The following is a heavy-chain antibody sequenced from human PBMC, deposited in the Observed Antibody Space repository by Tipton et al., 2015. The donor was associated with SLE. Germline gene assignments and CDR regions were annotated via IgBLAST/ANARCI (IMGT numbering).Heavy chain of an antibody. D-gene: IGHD3-22*01. CDR2: IYYSGST. V-gene: IGHV4-59*11. J-gene: IGHJ4*02. CDR3: ARDRYYYDSSGYFTGWDY. Sequence: TLSLTCAVSGGSISSHYWSWIRQPPGKGLEWIGYIYYSGSTNYNPSLKSRVTISVDTSKNQFSLKLSSVTAADTAVYYCARDRYYYDSSGYFTGWDYWGQGTLVTVSS. CDR1: GGSISSHY.